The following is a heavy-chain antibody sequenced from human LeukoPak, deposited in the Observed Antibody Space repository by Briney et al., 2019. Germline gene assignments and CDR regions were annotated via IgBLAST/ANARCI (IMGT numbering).Heavy chain of an antibody. Sequence: GGSLRLSCAASGFTFSSYGMHWVRQAPGKGLEWVAFIRYDGSNKYYADSVKGRFTTSRDNSKNTLYLQMNSLRAEDTAVYYCAKSPSYYDSSGYYYPGYWGQGTLVTVSS. CDR3: AKSPSYYDSSGYYYPGY. J-gene: IGHJ4*02. CDR1: GFTFSSYG. CDR2: IRYDGSNK. D-gene: IGHD3-22*01. V-gene: IGHV3-30*02.